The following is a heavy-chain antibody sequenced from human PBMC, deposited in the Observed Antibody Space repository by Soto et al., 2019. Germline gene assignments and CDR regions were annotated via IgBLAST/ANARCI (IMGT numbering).Heavy chain of an antibody. CDR2: IYYSGST. J-gene: IGHJ5*02. D-gene: IGHD3-10*01. Sequence: QVQLQESGPGLVKPSQTLSLTCTVSGGSISSGGYYWSWIRQHPGKGLEWIGYIYYSGSTYYNPSLKSRVTISVYTSKNEFSLKLSSVTAADTAVYYCARVTKGPMVRGVNWFDPWGQGTLVTVSS. CDR1: GGSISSGGYY. CDR3: ARVTKGPMVRGVNWFDP. V-gene: IGHV4-31*03.